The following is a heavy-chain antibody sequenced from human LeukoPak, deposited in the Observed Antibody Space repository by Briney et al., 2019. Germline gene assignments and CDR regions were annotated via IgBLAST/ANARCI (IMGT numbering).Heavy chain of an antibody. CDR3: TRDLNHDSGG. D-gene: IGHD3-22*01. CDR1: GFRFSDYW. V-gene: IGHV3-7*01. J-gene: IGHJ4*02. Sequence: PGGSLRLSCAASGFRFSDYWMTWVRQAPGKGLECVANINTDGSEKYYPDSVKGRFTISRDNAKNSLYLQMNSMRVEDTAVYYCTRDLNHDSGGWGQGTLVTVSS. CDR2: INTDGSEK.